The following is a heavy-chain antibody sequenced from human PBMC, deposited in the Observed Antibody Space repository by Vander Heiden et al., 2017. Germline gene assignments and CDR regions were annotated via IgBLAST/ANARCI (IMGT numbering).Heavy chain of an antibody. D-gene: IGHD1-26*01. CDR1: GIISPTSG. J-gene: IGHJ4*02. CDR3: ARDKGATSIDH. CDR2: IWSDGSKV. V-gene: IGHV3-33*01. Sequence: QVQLVEPGGGVVQPGRSLRLPCAASGIISPTSGRHWVRPGPGKGLEWVAMIWSDGSKVYDADSVKGRFTISRDNSKNTLHLQMNSLRAEDTALYYCARDKGATSIDHWGQGTLVTVSS.